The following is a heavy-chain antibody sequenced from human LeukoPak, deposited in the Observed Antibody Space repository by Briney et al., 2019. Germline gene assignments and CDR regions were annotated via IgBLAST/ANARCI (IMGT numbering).Heavy chain of an antibody. CDR3: RSRGGRQEGRGGYFFDN. V-gene: IGHV3-9*01. D-gene: IGHD3-16*01. CDR1: GLTFDDYA. CDR2: VSWNSGVR. Sequence: PGGSLRLSCAASGLTFDDYAMHWVRQVPGKGLEWVAGVSWNSGVRAYADSVKGRFTVSRDNAKNSLYLQMDSPRTEDTAVYFCRSRGGRQEGRGGYFFDNWGQGTLVTVSS. J-gene: IGHJ4*02.